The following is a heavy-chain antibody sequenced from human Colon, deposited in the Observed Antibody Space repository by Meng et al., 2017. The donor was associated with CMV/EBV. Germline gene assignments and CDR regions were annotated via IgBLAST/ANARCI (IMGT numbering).Heavy chain of an antibody. J-gene: IGHJ4*02. CDR1: GFSLNTYEVG. CDR2: IYWDDDK. Sequence: QITFEESGPTLVKPTQTLTLTCTFSGFSLNTYEVGVGWFRQPPGKDPEWLALIYWDDDKRYRSSLGNRLTLTHDASKNQVVLTMTDMDPVDTATYYCAHKSLPAAFFDYWSQGTLVTVSS. V-gene: IGHV2-5*02. CDR3: AHKSLPAAFFDY. D-gene: IGHD2-2*01.